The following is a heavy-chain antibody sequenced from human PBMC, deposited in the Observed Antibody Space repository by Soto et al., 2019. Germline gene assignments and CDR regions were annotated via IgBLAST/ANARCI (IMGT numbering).Heavy chain of an antibody. Sequence: SETLSLTCTVSGDSMKYYYWSWIRRPPGKGLEWLGYIYHSGSTNYNPSLKSRVTISIDTSKNQFSLNLNSVTAADTAVYYCARASPRTEALPFDYWGQGALVTVSS. D-gene: IGHD6-6*01. CDR3: ARASPRTEALPFDY. CDR1: GDSMKYYY. V-gene: IGHV4-59*01. J-gene: IGHJ4*02. CDR2: IYHSGST.